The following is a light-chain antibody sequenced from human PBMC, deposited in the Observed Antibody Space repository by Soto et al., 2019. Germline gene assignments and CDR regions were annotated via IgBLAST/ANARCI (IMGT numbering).Light chain of an antibody. CDR1: QSVSAT. J-gene: IGKJ1*01. Sequence: EIVMTQSPATLSVSPGERATLSCWASQSVSATVAWYQQKSGQAPRLLIHSASTRATGVPARFSGGGSGTDFALSIAGRQSEDFGVYYCQQYKDWPTTFGQGTKVEIK. CDR3: QQYKDWPTT. CDR2: SAS. V-gene: IGKV3-15*01.